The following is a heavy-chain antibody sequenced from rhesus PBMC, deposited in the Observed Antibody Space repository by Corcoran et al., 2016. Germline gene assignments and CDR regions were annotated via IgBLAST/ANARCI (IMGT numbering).Heavy chain of an antibody. J-gene: IGHJ5-1*01. V-gene: IGHV4S11*01. CDR3: ASGSFARFDV. CDR2: IYGSGSST. D-gene: IGHD5-12*01. Sequence: QVQLQESGPGLVKPLETLYLTCAVSGGSISSNYWSWIHQAPGKGLEWIGYIYGSGSSTNYNPSLKSRVTLSGDTSKNQVSLKLRSVTAADTAVYYCASGSFARFDVWGAGVLVTVSS. CDR1: GGSISSNY.